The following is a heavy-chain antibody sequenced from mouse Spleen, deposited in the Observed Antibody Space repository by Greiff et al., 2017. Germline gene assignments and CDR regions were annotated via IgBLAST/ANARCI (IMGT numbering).Heavy chain of an antibody. V-gene: IGHV1-62-2*01. J-gene: IGHJ2*01. Sequence: QVQLQQSGAELVKPGASVKLSCKASGYTFTEYTIHWVKQRSGQGLEWIGWFYPGSGSIKYNEKFKDKATLTADKSSSTVYMELSRLTSEDSAVYFCARHEEAPYDYEVYYFDYWGQGTTLTVSS. CDR3: ARHEEAPYDYEVYYFDY. D-gene: IGHD2-4*01. CDR2: FYPGSGSI. CDR1: GYTFTEYT.